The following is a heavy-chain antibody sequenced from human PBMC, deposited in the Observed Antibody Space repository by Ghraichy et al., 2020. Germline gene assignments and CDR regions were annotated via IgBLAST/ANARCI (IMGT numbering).Heavy chain of an antibody. CDR3: STGYDSSGYYYRRDAFDI. Sequence: LSLTCAASGFTFSYAWMNWVRQAPGKGLEWVGRIKSKTDGGTTDYAAPVKGRFTISRDDSKNTLFLQMNSLKTEDTAVYYCSTGYDSSGYYYRRDAFDIWGQGTVVTVSS. CDR1: GFTFSYAW. CDR2: IKSKTDGGTT. V-gene: IGHV3-15*07. J-gene: IGHJ3*02. D-gene: IGHD3-22*01.